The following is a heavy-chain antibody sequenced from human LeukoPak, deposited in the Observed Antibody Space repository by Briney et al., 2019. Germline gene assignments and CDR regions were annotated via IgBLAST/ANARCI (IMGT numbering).Heavy chain of an antibody. CDR1: GFTFSSYS. V-gene: IGHV3-21*01. CDR2: ISSSSSYI. CDR3: ARDSPSGSDIFDI. Sequence: GGSLRLSCGASGFTFSSYSMNWVRQAPGKGLEWVSSISSSSSYIYYADSVKGRFTISRDNAKNSLYLQMNSLRAEDTAVYYCARDSPSGSDIFDIWGQGTMVTVSS. J-gene: IGHJ3*02. D-gene: IGHD2-15*01.